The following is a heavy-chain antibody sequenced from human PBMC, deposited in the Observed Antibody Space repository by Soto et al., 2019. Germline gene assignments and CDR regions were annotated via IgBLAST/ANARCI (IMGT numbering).Heavy chain of an antibody. Sequence: GGSLRLSCADSGFTFSSYEVNWVRQAPGKGLEWVSYISSSGSTIYYADSVKGRFTISRDNAKNSLYLQMNSLRAEDTAVYYCARDPGFWGFDYWGQGTLVTVSS. J-gene: IGHJ4*02. V-gene: IGHV3-48*03. D-gene: IGHD3-16*01. CDR1: GFTFSSYE. CDR3: ARDPGFWGFDY. CDR2: ISSSGSTI.